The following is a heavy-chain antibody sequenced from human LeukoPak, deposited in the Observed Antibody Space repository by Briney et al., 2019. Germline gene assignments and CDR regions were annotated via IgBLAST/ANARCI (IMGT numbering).Heavy chain of an antibody. CDR1: GGTFSRYA. D-gene: IGHD5-18*01. Sequence: GASVKVSCTASGGTFSRYAISWVRQAPGQGLEWMGRIIPILGIANYAQKFQGRVTITADKSTSTAYMELSSLRSEDTAVYYCAREGGYSYGYALDYWGQGTLVTVSS. CDR2: IIPILGIA. J-gene: IGHJ4*02. V-gene: IGHV1-69*04. CDR3: AREGGYSYGYALDY.